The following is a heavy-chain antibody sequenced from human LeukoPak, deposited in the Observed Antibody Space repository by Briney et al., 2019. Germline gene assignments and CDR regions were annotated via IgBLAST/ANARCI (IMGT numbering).Heavy chain of an antibody. CDR3: ARQYYYDTTWGY. CDR1: GGSISSSSYY. J-gene: IGHJ4*02. V-gene: IGHV4-39*01. Sequence: SETLSLTCTVSGGSISSSSYYWVWIRQPPGKGLEWIGSIYYSGSTYYNPSLKSRVTISVDTSKNQFSLKLSSVTAADTAVYYCARQYYYDTTWGYWGQGTLVTVSS. D-gene: IGHD3-22*01. CDR2: IYYSGST.